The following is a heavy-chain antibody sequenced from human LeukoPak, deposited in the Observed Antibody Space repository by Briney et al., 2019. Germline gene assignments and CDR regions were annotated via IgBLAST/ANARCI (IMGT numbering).Heavy chain of an antibody. CDR1: GGSFSGYY. V-gene: IGHV4-34*01. J-gene: IGHJ6*03. CDR3: ARHRRHPLYCSSTSCYSGRPKYYYYYYMDV. Sequence: SEALSLTCAVYGGSFSGYYWSWIRQPPGKGLEWIGEINHSGSTNYNPSLKSRVTISVDTSKNQFSLKLSSVTAADTAVYYCARHRRHPLYCSSTSCYSGRPKYYYYYYMDVWGKGTTVTISS. CDR2: INHSGST. D-gene: IGHD2-2*01.